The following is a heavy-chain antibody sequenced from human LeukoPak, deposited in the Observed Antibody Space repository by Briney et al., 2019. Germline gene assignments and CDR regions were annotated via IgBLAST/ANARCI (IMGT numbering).Heavy chain of an antibody. D-gene: IGHD6-13*01. CDR2: ISSSGSTI. J-gene: IGHJ4*02. CDR1: GFTFSSYG. V-gene: IGHV3-48*03. CDR3: ASGDYSSSWYAGY. Sequence: GGSLRLSCAASGFTFSSYGMNWVRQAPGKGLEWVSYISSSGSTIYYADSVKGRFTISRDNAKNSLYLQMNSLRAEDTAVYYCASGDYSSSWYAGYWGQGTLVTVSS.